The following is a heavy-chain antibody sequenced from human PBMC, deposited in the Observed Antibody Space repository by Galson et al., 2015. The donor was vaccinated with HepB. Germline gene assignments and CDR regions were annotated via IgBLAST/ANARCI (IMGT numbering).Heavy chain of an antibody. CDR1: GFSLSASEMC. J-gene: IGHJ3*01. D-gene: IGHD3-10*01. CDR3: ARTPRIRSGKYYTDAFDV. Sequence: PALVKPTQTLTLTCTVSGFSLSASEMCVSWIRQPPGKALEWLARIDWDDDKYYRTSLKTRLAISKDTSKNQVVLTMTRMDPVDTATYYCARTPRIRSGKYYTDAFDVWGQGTKVTVSS. CDR2: IDWDDDK. V-gene: IGHV2-70*11.